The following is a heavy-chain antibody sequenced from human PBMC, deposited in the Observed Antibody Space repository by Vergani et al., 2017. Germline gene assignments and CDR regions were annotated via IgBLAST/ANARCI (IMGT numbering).Heavy chain of an antibody. J-gene: IGHJ5*02. CDR3: ARDSRGATGPGWLDP. CDR1: GFTFSSYS. Sequence: EVQLVESGGGLVKPGGSLRLSCAASGFTFSSYSMNWVRQAPGKGLEWVASISSSSSYIYYADSVKGRFTISIDKAKNSLYLKMNSLRAEDTAVYYCARDSRGATGPGWLDPWGQGTLVTVSS. CDR2: ISSSSSYI. D-gene: IGHD1-26*01. V-gene: IGHV3-21*01.